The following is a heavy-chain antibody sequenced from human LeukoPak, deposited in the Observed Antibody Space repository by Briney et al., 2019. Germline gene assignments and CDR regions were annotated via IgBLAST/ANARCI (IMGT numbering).Heavy chain of an antibody. CDR3: AREGSSSGWPFDY. CDR2: ISSSSSYI. J-gene: IGHJ4*02. Sequence: GGSLRLSCAASGFTFSSYSMNWVRQAPGKGLEWVSSISSSSSYIYYADSVKGRFTISRDNAKNSLYLQMNSLRAEDTAVYYCAREGSSSGWPFDYWGQGTLVTVSS. V-gene: IGHV3-21*01. CDR1: GFTFSSYS. D-gene: IGHD6-19*01.